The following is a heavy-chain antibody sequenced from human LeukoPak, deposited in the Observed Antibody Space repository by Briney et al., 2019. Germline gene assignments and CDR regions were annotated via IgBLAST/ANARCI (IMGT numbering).Heavy chain of an antibody. CDR2: IYYSGST. CDR1: GGSISSYY. J-gene: IGHJ3*02. CDR3: ARDSVVPDAFDI. V-gene: IGHV4-59*01. Sequence: PSETLSLTCTVSGGSISSYYWSWIRQPPGKGLEWIGYIYYSGSTNYNPSLKSRVTISVDTSKNQFSLKLSSVPAADTAVYYCARDSVVPDAFDIWGQGTMVTVSS. D-gene: IGHD2-15*01.